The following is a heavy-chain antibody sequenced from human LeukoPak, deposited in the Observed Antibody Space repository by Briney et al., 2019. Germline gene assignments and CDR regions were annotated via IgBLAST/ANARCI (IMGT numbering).Heavy chain of an antibody. J-gene: IGHJ5*02. CDR1: GYTFTSYY. CDR2: INPSGGST. D-gene: IGHD6-13*01. CDR3: ARAVIAAAGKRLMVPKGWFDP. Sequence: ASVKVSCKASGYTFTSYYMHWVRQAPGQGLEWMGLINPSGGSTSYAQKFQGRVTMTRDMSTSTVYMELSSLRSEDMAVYYCARAVIAAAGKRLMVPKGWFDPWGQGTLVTVSS. V-gene: IGHV1-46*01.